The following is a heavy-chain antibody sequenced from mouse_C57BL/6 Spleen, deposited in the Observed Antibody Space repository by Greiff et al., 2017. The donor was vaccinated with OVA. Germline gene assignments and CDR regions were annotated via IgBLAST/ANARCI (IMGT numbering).Heavy chain of an antibody. CDR1: GYTFTSYW. CDR2: INPSSGYT. Sequence: LQESGAELVKPGASVKLSCKASGYTFTSYWMHWVKQRPGQGLEWIGYINPSSGYTKYNQKFKDKASLTADKSSSTAYMQLSSLTYEDSAVYYCARKPTTVVAHDYFDYWGQGTTLTVSS. CDR3: ARKPTTVVAHDYFDY. D-gene: IGHD1-1*01. V-gene: IGHV1-7*01. J-gene: IGHJ2*01.